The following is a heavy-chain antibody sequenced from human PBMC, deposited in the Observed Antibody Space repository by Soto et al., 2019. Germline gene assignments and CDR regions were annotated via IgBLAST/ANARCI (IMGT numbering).Heavy chain of an antibody. J-gene: IGHJ6*03. V-gene: IGHV1-69*02. CDR1: GGSFISYS. CDR2: IIPIQNKA. CDR3: AKRLLFVDHAYMDV. Sequence: QVQLAQSGAELKMPGSSVKVSCEASGGSFISYSFTWVRQAPGQGLEWMGRIIPIQNKANYALKFQDRVTITADRSTRTAYVELRSPRPEDAAVYYCAKRLLFVDHAYMDVWGKGTTVTVSS. D-gene: IGHD3-16*01.